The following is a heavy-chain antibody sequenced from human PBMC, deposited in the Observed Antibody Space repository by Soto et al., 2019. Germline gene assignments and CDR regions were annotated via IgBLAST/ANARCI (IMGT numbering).Heavy chain of an antibody. CDR1: SGSISSSNW. CDR3: ARLTRRVPGEGWFDP. V-gene: IGHV4-4*02. J-gene: IGHJ5*02. CDR2: IYHSGST. Sequence: QVQLPESGPGLVKPSGTLSLTCAVSSGSISSSNWWSWVRQPPGKGLEWIGEIYHSGSTNYNPSLKSRVTISVDKSKNQFSLKLSSVTAADTAVYYCARLTRRVPGEGWFDPWGQGTLVTVSS. D-gene: IGHD3-10*01.